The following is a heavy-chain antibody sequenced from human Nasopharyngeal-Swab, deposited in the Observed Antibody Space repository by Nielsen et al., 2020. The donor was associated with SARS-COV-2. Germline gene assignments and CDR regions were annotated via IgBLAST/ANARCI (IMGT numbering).Heavy chain of an antibody. D-gene: IGHD2-15*01. Sequence: GESLKISCAASGFTFSIYDMHWVRQATGKSLEWVSVIDTYYPDSVKGRFTISRENAKNSLYLQMNSLRAEDTAVYYCASARRVAGDYWGQGTLVTVSS. V-gene: IGHV3-13*01. CDR2: IDT. CDR3: ASARRVAGDY. CDR1: GFTFSIYD. J-gene: IGHJ4*02.